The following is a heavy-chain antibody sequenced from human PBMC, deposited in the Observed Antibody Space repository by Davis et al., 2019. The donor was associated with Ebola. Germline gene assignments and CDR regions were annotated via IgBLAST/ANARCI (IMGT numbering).Heavy chain of an antibody. CDR2: IYPGDSDT. V-gene: IGHV5-51*01. J-gene: IGHJ4*02. CDR3: ARLESREWELPIPDY. CDR1: GYSFTSYW. D-gene: IGHD1-26*01. Sequence: GESLKISCKASGYSFTSYWIGWVRQMPGKGLEWMGIIYPGDSDTRYSPSFQGQVTISADTSISTAYLQWSSLKASDTAMYYCARLESREWELPIPDYWGQGTLVTVSS.